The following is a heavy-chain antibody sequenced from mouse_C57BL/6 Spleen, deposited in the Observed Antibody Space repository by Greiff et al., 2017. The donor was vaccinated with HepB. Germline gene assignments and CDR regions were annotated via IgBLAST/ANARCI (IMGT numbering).Heavy chain of an antibody. CDR2: IRNKANGYTT. D-gene: IGHD1-1*01. J-gene: IGHJ1*03. CDR1: GFTFTDYY. Sequence: VQLKESGGGLVQPGGSLSLSCAASGFTFTDYYMSWVRQPPGKALEWLGFIRNKANGYTTEYSASVKGRFTISRDNSQSILYLQMNALRAEDSATYYCARGFGYGSSYDWYFDVWGTGTTVTVSS. V-gene: IGHV7-3*01. CDR3: ARGFGYGSSYDWYFDV.